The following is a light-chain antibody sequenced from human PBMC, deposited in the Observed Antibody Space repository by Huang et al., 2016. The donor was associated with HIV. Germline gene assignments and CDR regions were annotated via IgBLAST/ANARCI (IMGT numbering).Light chain of an antibody. CDR2: CAS. Sequence: DIQMTQSPSSVSASVGDRVTITCRAGQDISSWLAWYQLKPGKAPRLLISCASNLRGGVPPRFSGSGSGTNFILTITSLQPEDSATYYCQQAHGFPYTFGGGTKVEIK. CDR3: QQAHGFPYT. J-gene: IGKJ4*01. CDR1: QDISSW. V-gene: IGKV1-12*01.